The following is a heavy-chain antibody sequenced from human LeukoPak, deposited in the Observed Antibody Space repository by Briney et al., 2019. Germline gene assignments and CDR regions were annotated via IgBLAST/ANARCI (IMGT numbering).Heavy chain of an antibody. CDR3: ASGRDFWSGYWVDY. J-gene: IGHJ4*02. V-gene: IGHV4-30-4*08. CDR1: GGSISSGDSY. Sequence: PSQTLSLTCTVSGGSISSGDSYWSWIRQPPGKGLECIGYIYYSGSPFYNPSLKSRVTISVDTSKHHFSLKLSSVTAADTAVYYCASGRDFWSGYWVDYWGQGTLVTVSS. D-gene: IGHD3-3*01. CDR2: IYYSGSP.